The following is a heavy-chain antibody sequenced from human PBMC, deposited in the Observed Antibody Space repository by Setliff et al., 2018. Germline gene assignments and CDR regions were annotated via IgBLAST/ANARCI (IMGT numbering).Heavy chain of an antibody. Sequence: ASVKVSCKTSGYTFTNYGINWVRQAPGQGLEWMGWINNYSFKTNSPQKFLDRLTMTTDTSTTTAYMELRSLRSDDTAVYYCLRLVRYCSRTACQRTSGDEVWGQGTLVTVSS. V-gene: IGHV1-18*01. CDR2: INNYSFKT. J-gene: IGHJ4*01. D-gene: IGHD2-8*01. CDR3: LRLVRYCSRTACQRTSGDEV. CDR1: GYTFTNYG.